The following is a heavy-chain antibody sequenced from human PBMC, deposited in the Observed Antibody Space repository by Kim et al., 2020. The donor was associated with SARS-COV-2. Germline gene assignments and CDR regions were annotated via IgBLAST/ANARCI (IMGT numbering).Heavy chain of an antibody. V-gene: IGHV3-7*01. Sequence: DGSERNYMDSVKGRFTISRDNAKNSLYMQMNSRRGEDRAVYYCMGGPAGDYWGQGTLVTVSS. CDR2: DGSER. CDR3: MGGPAGDY. J-gene: IGHJ4*02.